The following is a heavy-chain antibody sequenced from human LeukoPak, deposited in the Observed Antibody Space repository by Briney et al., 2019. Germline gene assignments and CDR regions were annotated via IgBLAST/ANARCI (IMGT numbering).Heavy chain of an antibody. CDR3: AGGTGYCSSTSCSDAFDI. D-gene: IGHD2-2*01. CDR1: GFTVSSNY. Sequence: GGSLRLSCAASGFTVSSNYMSWVRQAPGKGLEWVSVIYSGGSTYYAHSVKGRFTISRDNSKNTLYLQMNSLRAEDTAVYYCAGGTGYCSSTSCSDAFDIWGQGTMVTVSS. V-gene: IGHV3-53*01. CDR2: IYSGGST. J-gene: IGHJ3*02.